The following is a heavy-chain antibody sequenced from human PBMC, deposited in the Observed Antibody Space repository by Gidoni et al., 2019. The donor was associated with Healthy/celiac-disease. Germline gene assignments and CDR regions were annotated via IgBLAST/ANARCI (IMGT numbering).Heavy chain of an antibody. CDR2: ISGSGGST. CDR3: AKDWGSGWSVEYFQH. J-gene: IGHJ1*01. Sequence: DVQLLVSGGGLVQPGGSLRLSCAASGFTFSSYAMSWVRQAPGKGLEWVSAISGSGGSTYYADSVKGRFTISRDNSKNTLYLQMNSLRAEDTAVYDCAKDWGSGWSVEYFQHWGQGTLVTVSS. CDR1: GFTFSSYA. D-gene: IGHD3-16*01. V-gene: IGHV3-23*01.